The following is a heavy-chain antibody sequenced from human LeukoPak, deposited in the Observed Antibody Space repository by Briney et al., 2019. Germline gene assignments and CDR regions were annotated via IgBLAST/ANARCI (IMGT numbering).Heavy chain of an antibody. CDR2: INHSGTT. Sequence: SETLSLTCAVCSGFFSDYYWSWIRQPPGKGLEWIGEINHSGTTNYSPSLKSRVSISVDTSKNQFSLKLNSVTAPESASEYYASHYSSGSYRYTGSFDSWGQGMLVNVSS. V-gene: IGHV4-34*01. D-gene: IGHD3-16*02. CDR1: SGFFSDYY. J-gene: IGHJ4*02. CDR3: ASHYSSGSYRYTGSFDS.